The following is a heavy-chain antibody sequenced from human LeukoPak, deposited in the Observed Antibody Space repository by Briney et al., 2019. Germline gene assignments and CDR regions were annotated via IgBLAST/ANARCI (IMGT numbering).Heavy chain of an antibody. J-gene: IGHJ4*02. CDR2: IRQDGGAK. V-gene: IGHV3-7*01. CDR3: ARDGPGSTPFDY. Sequence: GGSLRLSCTASGFIFNDFWMSWVRQAPGEGLEWVANIRQDGGAKNYVDSVKGRFTISRDNAKKSLYLQMNSLRAEDTAVYYCARDGPGSTPFDYWGQGTLVTVSS. D-gene: IGHD1-1*01. CDR1: GFIFNDFW.